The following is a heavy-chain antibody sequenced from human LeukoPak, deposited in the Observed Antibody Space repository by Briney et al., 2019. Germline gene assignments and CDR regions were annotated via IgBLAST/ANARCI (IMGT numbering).Heavy chain of an antibody. D-gene: IGHD3-22*01. V-gene: IGHV3-23*01. CDR3: ARSRGDSSGYYYYKFDY. CDR2: ISGGGGST. Sequence: GGSLRLSCAASGFTFTSYSMNWVRQAPGKGLEWVSPISGGGGSTYYADSVKGRFTISRDNSKNTLYLQMNSLRAEDTAVYYCARSRGDSSGYYYYKFDYWGQGALVTVSS. J-gene: IGHJ4*02. CDR1: GFTFTSYS.